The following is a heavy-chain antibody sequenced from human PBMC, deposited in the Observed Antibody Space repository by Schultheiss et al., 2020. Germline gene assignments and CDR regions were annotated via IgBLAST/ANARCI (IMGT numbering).Heavy chain of an antibody. D-gene: IGHD6-19*01. J-gene: IGHJ5*02. V-gene: IGHV1-69*04. Sequence: SVKVSCKASGYTFTSYAMHWVRQAPGQGLEWMGRIIPILGIANYAQKFQGRVTITADKSTSTAYMELSSLRSEDTAVYYCARDLIHRYSSGWYLGTNWFDPWGQGTLVNVYS. CDR1: GYTFTSYA. CDR2: IIPILGIA. CDR3: ARDLIHRYSSGWYLGTNWFDP.